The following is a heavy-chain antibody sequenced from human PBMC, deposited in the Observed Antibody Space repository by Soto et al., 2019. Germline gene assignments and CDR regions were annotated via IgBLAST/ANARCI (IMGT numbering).Heavy chain of an antibody. J-gene: IGHJ5*02. CDR3: TREDPMVTRSVFAP. CDR1: GFIFSSNA. D-gene: IGHD4-17*01. CDR2: ISYDGSTK. V-gene: IGHV3-30*04. Sequence: PGGSLRLSCAASGFIFSSNAMHWVRQAPGKGLEWVAVISYDGSTKYYADSVKGRFTVSRDSSKNTLYLQMNSLSVEDTAVYYCTREDPMVTRSVFAPSGQGTLVTVSS.